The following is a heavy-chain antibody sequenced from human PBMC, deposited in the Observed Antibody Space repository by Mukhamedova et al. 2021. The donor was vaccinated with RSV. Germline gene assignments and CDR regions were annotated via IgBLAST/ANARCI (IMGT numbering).Heavy chain of an antibody. CDR2: SEK. Sequence: SEKYYVDSVKGRFTISRDNAKNSLYLQMNSLRTEDTAVYYCARDLHYYDSSGYYSLYYFDYWGQGTLVTVSS. V-gene: IGHV3-7*01. CDR3: ARDLHYYDSSGYYSLYYFDY. D-gene: IGHD3-22*01. J-gene: IGHJ4*02.